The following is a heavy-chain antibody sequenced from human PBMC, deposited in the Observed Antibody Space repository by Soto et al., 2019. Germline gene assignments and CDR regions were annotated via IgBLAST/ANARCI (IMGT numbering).Heavy chain of an antibody. V-gene: IGHV2-26*01. Sequence: QVTLKESGPVLVKPTETLTLTCTVSGFSLSNARMGVSWIRQPPGKALEWLAHIFSNDEKSYSTSLQSRLTISTDTSKSQVVLTMTNMDPVDTATYYCARILPPYSSSWYGSKPGLSSYYFDYWGQGTLVTVSS. CDR3: ARILPPYSSSWYGSKPGLSSYYFDY. CDR1: GFSLSNARMG. CDR2: IFSNDEK. J-gene: IGHJ4*02. D-gene: IGHD6-13*01.